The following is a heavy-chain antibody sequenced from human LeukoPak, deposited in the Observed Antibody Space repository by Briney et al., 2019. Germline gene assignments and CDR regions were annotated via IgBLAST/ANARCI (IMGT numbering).Heavy chain of an antibody. CDR1: GGSISSYY. V-gene: IGHV4-59*12. Sequence: SETLSLTCTVSGGSISSYYWSWIRQPPGKGPEWIGYIYNSGSTNYNPSLKSRVTILVDTSKNQFSLKVSSVTAADTAVYYCARASGAPEYYFDYWGQGTLVTVSS. D-gene: IGHD1-26*01. J-gene: IGHJ4*02. CDR2: IYNSGST. CDR3: ARASGAPEYYFDY.